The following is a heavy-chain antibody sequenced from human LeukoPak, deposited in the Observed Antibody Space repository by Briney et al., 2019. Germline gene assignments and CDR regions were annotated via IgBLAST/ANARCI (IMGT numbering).Heavy chain of an antibody. Sequence: ASLKVSCKASGYTFTHYYIHWVRQAPGQGLEWMGWINTNSGGTNYAQKFQGRVTMTRGTSISTAYMELSSLRSDDTAVYYCARALPMFRGLTSWDYWGQGTLVIVSS. V-gene: IGHV1-2*02. CDR3: ARALPMFRGLTSWDY. J-gene: IGHJ4*02. CDR2: INTNSGGT. D-gene: IGHD3-10*01. CDR1: GYTFTHYY.